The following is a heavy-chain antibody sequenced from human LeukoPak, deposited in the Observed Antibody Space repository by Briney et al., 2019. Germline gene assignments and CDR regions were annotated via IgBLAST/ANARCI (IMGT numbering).Heavy chain of an antibody. Sequence: GGSLRLACAASGFTFSTLAMIWVRQAPGKGVEWVSAISGSGGSTYYADSVKGQFTISRDNSKNTLYLQMNSLRAEDTALYHCARKGLGGELGGFDSWGQGTLVTVSS. CDR1: GFTFSTLA. J-gene: IGHJ4*02. CDR2: ISGSGGST. CDR3: ARKGLGGELGGFDS. D-gene: IGHD1-7*01. V-gene: IGHV3-23*01.